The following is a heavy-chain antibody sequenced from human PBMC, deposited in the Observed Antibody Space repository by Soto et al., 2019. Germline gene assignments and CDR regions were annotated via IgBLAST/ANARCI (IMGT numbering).Heavy chain of an antibody. CDR2: INHSGTI. CDR3: ARADRTLVTSYGLDV. V-gene: IGHV4-34*01. CDR1: GGSFSGFY. Sequence: SETLSLTCAVSGGSFSGFYWTWIRQPPGEGLEWIGEINHSGTINFNPSLRSRLTISLDSSKKHFSLKLTSLTAADAAVYYCARADRTLVTSYGLDVWGQGTTVTV. J-gene: IGHJ6*02. D-gene: IGHD2-21*02.